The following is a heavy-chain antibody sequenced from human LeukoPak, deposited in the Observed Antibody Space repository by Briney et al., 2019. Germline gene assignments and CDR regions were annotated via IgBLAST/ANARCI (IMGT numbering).Heavy chain of an antibody. V-gene: IGHV3-66*01. J-gene: IGHJ4*02. CDR1: GFTVSSNY. D-gene: IGHD3-10*01. CDR3: ARDGDRDTMVRGVMVY. CDR2: IYSGGGT. Sequence: GGSLRLSCAASGFTVSSNYMSWVRQAPGKGLEWVSVIYSGGGTYYADSVKGRFTISRDNSKNTLYLQMNSLRAEDTAVYYCARDGDRDTMVRGVMVYWGQGTLVTVSS.